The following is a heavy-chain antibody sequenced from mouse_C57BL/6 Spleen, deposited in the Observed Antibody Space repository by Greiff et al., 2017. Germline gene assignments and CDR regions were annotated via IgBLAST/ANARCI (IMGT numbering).Heavy chain of an antibody. CDR1: GYSITSGYY. CDR3: ARDHRGSSYWCAY. CDR2: ISYDGSN. D-gene: IGHD1-1*01. V-gene: IGHV3-6*01. J-gene: IGHJ3*01. Sequence: VQLKESGPGLVKPSQSLSLTCSVTGYSITSGYYWNWIRQFPGNKLEWMGYISYDGSNNYNPSLKNRISITRDTSKNQFFLKLNSVTTEDTATYYCARDHRGSSYWCAYWGQGTLVTVSA.